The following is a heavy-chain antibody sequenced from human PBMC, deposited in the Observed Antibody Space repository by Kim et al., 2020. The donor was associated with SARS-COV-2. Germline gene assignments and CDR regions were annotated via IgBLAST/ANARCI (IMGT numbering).Heavy chain of an antibody. CDR3: AKHFGSSGSEFHH. Sequence: CADSVKGRFIISRDNSKNTLHLQMNSLRAEDTAIYYCAKHFGSSGSEFHHWGQGTLVTVSS. V-gene: IGHV3-23*01. J-gene: IGHJ1*01. D-gene: IGHD3-22*01.